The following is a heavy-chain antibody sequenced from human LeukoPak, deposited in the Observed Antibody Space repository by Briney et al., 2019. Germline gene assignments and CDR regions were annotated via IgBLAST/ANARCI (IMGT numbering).Heavy chain of an antibody. V-gene: IGHV1-69*05. J-gene: IGHJ5*02. CDR1: GGTFSSYA. Sequence: VASVKVPCKASGGTFSSYAISWVRQAPGQGLEWMGGIIPIFGTANYAQKFQGRVTITTDESTSTAYMELSSLRSEDTAVYYCARQASQIGYCSSTSCSNYNWFDPWGQGTLVTVSS. CDR2: IIPIFGTA. D-gene: IGHD2-2*01. CDR3: ARQASQIGYCSSTSCSNYNWFDP.